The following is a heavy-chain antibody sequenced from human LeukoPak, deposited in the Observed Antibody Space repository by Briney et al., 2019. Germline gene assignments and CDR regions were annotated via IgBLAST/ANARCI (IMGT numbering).Heavy chain of an antibody. CDR2: ISSSSSYI. J-gene: IGHJ4*02. CDR3: ARPNYYDSSVPFFFDY. CDR1: GFTFSSYS. Sequence: PGGSLRLSCAASGFTFSSYSMNWVRQAPGKGLEWVSSISSSSSYIYYADSVKGRFTISRDNAKNSLYLQMNSLRAEDTAVYYCARPNYYDSSVPFFFDYWGQGTLVTVSS. V-gene: IGHV3-21*01. D-gene: IGHD3-22*01.